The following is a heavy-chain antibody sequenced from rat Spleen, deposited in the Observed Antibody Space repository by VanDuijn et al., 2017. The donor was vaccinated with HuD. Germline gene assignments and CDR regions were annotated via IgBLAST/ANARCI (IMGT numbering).Heavy chain of an antibody. J-gene: IGHJ2*01. V-gene: IGHV2-43*01. CDR1: GFSLTSYH. Sequence: QVQLKESGPGLVQPSQTLSLTCTVSGFSLTSYHVSWVRQSPGKGLDGMGVIWTGGNTANNSLLKSRLSISRDTSKSQVFLRMNSLQTDDTGTYYCTRQTTEGIGWGQGVMVTVSS. D-gene: IGHD1-11*01. CDR3: TRQTTEGIG. CDR2: IWTGGNT.